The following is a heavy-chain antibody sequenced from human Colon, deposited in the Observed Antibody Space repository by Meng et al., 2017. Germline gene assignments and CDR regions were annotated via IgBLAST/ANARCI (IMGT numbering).Heavy chain of an antibody. CDR3: ARVDCPSNDCFKLGWFDP. Sequence: EVQLLESGGGLVQPGGSLRLSCAASGFTFDNYPMTWVRQAPGKGLEWVSSINYNGDTAYYADSVKGRFTISRDNSKNTLYLQIYSLRTEDTALYYCARVDCPSNDCFKLGWFDPWGQGTLVHRLL. CDR1: GFTFDNYP. D-gene: IGHD2-2*01. J-gene: IGHJ5*02. CDR2: INYNGDTA. V-gene: IGHV3-23*01.